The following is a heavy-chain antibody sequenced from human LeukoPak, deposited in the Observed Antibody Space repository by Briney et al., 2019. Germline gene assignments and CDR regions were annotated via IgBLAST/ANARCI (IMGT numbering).Heavy chain of an antibody. J-gene: IGHJ4*02. Sequence: GRSLRLSCAASGFSFSGYAMHWVRQAPGKGLEWVAVISYEGSKRYYLDFVKGRFTISRDNSKNTLNLQMNSLRVEDTGVYYCARDSPRVPYGDNIDYWGQGTLVTVSS. D-gene: IGHD4-17*01. CDR2: ISYEGSKR. CDR3: ARDSPRVPYGDNIDY. V-gene: IGHV3-30*14. CDR1: GFSFSGYA.